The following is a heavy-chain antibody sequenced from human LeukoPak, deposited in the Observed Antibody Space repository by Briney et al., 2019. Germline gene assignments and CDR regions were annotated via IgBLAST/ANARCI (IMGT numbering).Heavy chain of an antibody. Sequence: TGGSLRLSCAASGFTFSTYWMNWYRQAPGKGLEWVGNINQDASEINYVDSVRGRFTISRENAKNSLHLQMNSLRAEDTAVYYCATDRDNSDWQKRFDSWGQGTLVTVSS. CDR3: ATDRDNSDWQKRFDS. D-gene: IGHD2-21*02. V-gene: IGHV3-7*01. CDR2: INQDASEI. J-gene: IGHJ4*02. CDR1: GFTFSTYW.